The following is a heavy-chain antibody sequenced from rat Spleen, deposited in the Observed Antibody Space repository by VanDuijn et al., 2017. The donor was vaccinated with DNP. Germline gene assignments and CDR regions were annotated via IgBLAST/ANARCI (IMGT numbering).Heavy chain of an antibody. D-gene: IGHD1-4*01. CDR3: AKDSRYPFAY. J-gene: IGHJ2*01. CDR2: ITGGSGTT. CDR1: GFTFSNYW. V-gene: IGHV5-31*01. Sequence: EVRVEESGGDLVQPGRSLKLSCVASGFTFSNYWMAWIRQVPGKGLEWIASITGGSGTTSYPDAVKGRFTISRNNGKSTLYLQMNSLRSEDTATYYCAKDSRYPFAYWGRGVMVTVSS.